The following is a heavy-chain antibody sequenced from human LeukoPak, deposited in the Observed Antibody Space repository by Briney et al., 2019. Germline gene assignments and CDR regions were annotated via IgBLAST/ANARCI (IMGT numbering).Heavy chain of an antibody. CDR3: AREERDGYNYYWYFDL. V-gene: IGHV3-7*01. CDR2: IKEDGSEK. Sequence: GGSLRLSCAASGFMFSSYWMSWVRQAPGKGLEWVADIKEDGSEKSYVDSVKGRFTISRDNAKNSLYLQMNTLRAEDTAVYYCAREERDGYNYYWYFDLWGRGTLVTVSS. D-gene: IGHD5-24*01. CDR1: GFMFSSYW. J-gene: IGHJ2*01.